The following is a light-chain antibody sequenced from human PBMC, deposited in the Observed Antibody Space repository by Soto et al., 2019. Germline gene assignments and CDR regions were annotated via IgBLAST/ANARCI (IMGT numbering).Light chain of an antibody. CDR2: DAS. J-gene: IGKJ5*01. CDR3: QQRSEWQIN. Sequence: EIVSTQSPATLSLSPGERATLSVRASQRISTYLAWYQQKPGQAPRLFIYDASNRATGIPGRFSGSGSGTDFTLTISSLEPEDLAVYYCQQRSEWQINCGQGTRLENK. CDR1: QRISTY. V-gene: IGKV3-11*01.